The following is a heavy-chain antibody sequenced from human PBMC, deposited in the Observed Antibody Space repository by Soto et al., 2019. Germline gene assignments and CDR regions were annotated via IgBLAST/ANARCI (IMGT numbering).Heavy chain of an antibody. CDR2: IYYSGST. J-gene: IGHJ3*02. Sequence: SETLSLTCTVSGGSISSYYWSWILQPPGKGLERIGYIYYSGSTNYNPSLKSRVTISVDTSKNQFSLKLSSVTAADTAVYYCARDQAYGVGAFDIWGQGTMVTVSS. V-gene: IGHV4-59*01. CDR3: ARDQAYGVGAFDI. CDR1: GGSISSYY. D-gene: IGHD4-17*01.